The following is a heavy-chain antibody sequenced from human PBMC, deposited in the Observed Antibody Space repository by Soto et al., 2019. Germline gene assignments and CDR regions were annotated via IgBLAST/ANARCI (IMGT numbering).Heavy chain of an antibody. CDR1: GGTFSSYA. CDR3: AREPGARGAFDI. D-gene: IGHD3-10*01. CDR2: IIPIFGTA. Sequence: ASVKVSCKASGGTFSSYAISWVRQAPGQGLEWMGGIIPIFGTANYAQKFQGRVTITADKSTSTAYMELSSLRSDDTAVYYCAREPGARGAFDICGQGTMGAFS. V-gene: IGHV1-69*06. J-gene: IGHJ3*02.